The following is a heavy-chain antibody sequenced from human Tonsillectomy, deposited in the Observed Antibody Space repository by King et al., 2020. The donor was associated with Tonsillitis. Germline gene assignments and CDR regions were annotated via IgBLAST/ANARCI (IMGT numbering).Heavy chain of an antibody. V-gene: IGHV3-43*02. J-gene: IGHJ3*02. CDR3: VKGAFDI. CDR2: IGRDDGST. Sequence: VQLVESGGCLVQPVGSLRLSCAASGFTCDDSAMHWCRQAPGRGLAGVSRIGRDDGSTNDADSVKGRFTISRDNSKKSLYLQMNGLRIEDTAFYYCVKGAFDIWGQGTLVTVSS. CDR1: GFTCDDSA.